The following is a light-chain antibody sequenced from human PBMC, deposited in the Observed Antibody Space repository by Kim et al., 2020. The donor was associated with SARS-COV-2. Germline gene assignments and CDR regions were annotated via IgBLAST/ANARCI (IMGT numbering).Light chain of an antibody. CDR2: DVS. Sequence: GQSLTISCTGDNSDVGRYNFVSWYQQHPGRAPKLLIYDVSSRPSGISDRFSGSKSGNTASLTISGLQTDDEADYYCSSFTSSNTRLFGGGTQLTVL. CDR3: SSFTSSNTRL. V-gene: IGLV2-14*03. J-gene: IGLJ2*01. CDR1: NSDVGRYNF.